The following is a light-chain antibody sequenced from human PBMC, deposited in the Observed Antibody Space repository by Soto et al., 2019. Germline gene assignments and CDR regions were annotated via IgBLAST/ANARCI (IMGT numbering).Light chain of an antibody. V-gene: IGKV3D-15*01. Sequence: EIGETQSPANPFLCSGEKTTPPCRASQSVSSNLAWYQQKPGQAPRLLIYGASIRATGIPARFSGSGSGTEFTLTISSQQSEDFAVYYCQQYNNWLTFGGGTKVDIK. CDR3: QQYNNWLT. J-gene: IGKJ4*01. CDR2: GAS. CDR1: QSVSSN.